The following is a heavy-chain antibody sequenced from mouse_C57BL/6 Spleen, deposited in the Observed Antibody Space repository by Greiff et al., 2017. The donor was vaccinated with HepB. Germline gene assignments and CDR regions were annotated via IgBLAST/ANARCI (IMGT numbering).Heavy chain of an antibody. CDR3: ARGEGYDYEGAMDY. CDR1: GYSITSGYY. Sequence: EESGPGLVKPSQSLSLTCSVTGYSITSGYYWNWIRQFPGNKLEWMGYISYDGSNNYNPSLKNRISITRDTSKNQFFLKLNSVTTEDTATYYCARGEGYDYEGAMDYWGQGTSVTVSS. V-gene: IGHV3-6*01. J-gene: IGHJ4*01. CDR2: ISYDGSN. D-gene: IGHD2-4*01.